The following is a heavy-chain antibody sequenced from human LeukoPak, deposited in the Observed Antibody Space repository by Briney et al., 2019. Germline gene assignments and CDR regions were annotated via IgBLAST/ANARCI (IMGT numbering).Heavy chain of an antibody. CDR2: ISGSSSYI. Sequence: GGSLRLSCAASGFTFSTYNMNWVRQAPGKGLEWVSSISGSSSYIYYADSVKGRFTISRDNAKNSLYLQMNSLRAEDTALYYCARARSSSWGDAFDIWGQGTMVTVSS. V-gene: IGHV3-21*04. J-gene: IGHJ3*02. CDR1: GFTFSTYN. D-gene: IGHD6-13*01. CDR3: ARARSSSWGDAFDI.